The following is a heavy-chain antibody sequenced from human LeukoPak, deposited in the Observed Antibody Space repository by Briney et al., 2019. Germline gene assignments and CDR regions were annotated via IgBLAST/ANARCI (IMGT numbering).Heavy chain of an antibody. V-gene: IGHV4-59*01. CDR1: GGSISSYY. D-gene: IGHD3-22*01. Sequence: SETLSLTCTVSGGSISSYYWSWIRQPPGKGLEWIGYIYYSGSTNYNPSLKSRVTISVDTSKNQFSLKLSSVTAADTAVYYCARDPYYDSRGYPAFDIWGQGTMVTVSS. CDR3: ARDPYYDSRGYPAFDI. CDR2: IYYSGST. J-gene: IGHJ3*02.